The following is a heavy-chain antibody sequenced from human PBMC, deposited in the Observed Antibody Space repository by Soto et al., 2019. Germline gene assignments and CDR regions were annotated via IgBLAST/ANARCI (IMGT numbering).Heavy chain of an antibody. D-gene: IGHD2-21*01. CDR3: ARIHVPMTYVAAVLDS. J-gene: IGHJ4*02. CDR2: LIPLLATP. CDR1: VGNFNTYG. V-gene: IGHV1-69*01. Sequence: QVRLVQSGAETIKSGSSVKGCCQVSVGNFNTYGIGWGRQAPGQGLEWMGWLIPLLATPNYAQRVQDRQTIPSDDRTTTAYKELSSLRSEDSAGYFCARIHVPMTYVAAVLDSWGQGTQVTVSS.